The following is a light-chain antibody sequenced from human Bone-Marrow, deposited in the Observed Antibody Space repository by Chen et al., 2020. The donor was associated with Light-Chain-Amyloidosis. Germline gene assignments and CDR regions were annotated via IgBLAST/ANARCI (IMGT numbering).Light chain of an antibody. J-gene: IGLJ3*02. CDR3: QVWDRSSDRPV. CDR1: NIGSTS. Sequence: SYVLTQPSSVSVAPGQTVTIAWGGNNIGSTSVHWYQQTPGQAPLLAVYDDSDRPSGIPERLSGSNSGNTATLTSSRVEAGDEADYYCQVWDRSSDRPVFGGGTKLTVL. CDR2: DDS. V-gene: IGLV3-21*02.